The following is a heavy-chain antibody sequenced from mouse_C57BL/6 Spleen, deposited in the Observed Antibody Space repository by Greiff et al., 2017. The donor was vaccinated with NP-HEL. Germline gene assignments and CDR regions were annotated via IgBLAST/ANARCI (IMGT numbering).Heavy chain of an antibody. CDR3: ARRGYYYGSSYAFDV. V-gene: IGHV1-47*01. J-gene: IGHJ1*03. CDR2: FHPYNDDT. Sequence: QVQLQQSGAELVKPGASVKMSCKASGYTFTTYPIEWMKQNHGKSLEWIGNFHPYNDDTKYNEKFKGKATLTVEKSSSTVYLELSRLTSDDSAVYYVARRGYYYGSSYAFDVWGTGTTVTVSS. CDR1: GYTFTTYP. D-gene: IGHD1-1*01.